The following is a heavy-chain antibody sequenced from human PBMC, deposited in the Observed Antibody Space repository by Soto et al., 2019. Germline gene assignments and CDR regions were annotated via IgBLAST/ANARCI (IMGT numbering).Heavy chain of an antibody. D-gene: IGHD6-13*01. CDR3: ARDRYSSSWYVGAFDY. V-gene: IGHV1-3*01. Sequence: ASVKVSCKASGDTFTSYAIYWVRQAPGQRLEWTGWINAGNGNTRYSQKFQDRVTITRDTSASTVYMELSSLRSEDTAVYYCARDRYSSSWYVGAFDYWGQGSLVTVSS. CDR2: INAGNGNT. CDR1: GDTFTSYA. J-gene: IGHJ4*02.